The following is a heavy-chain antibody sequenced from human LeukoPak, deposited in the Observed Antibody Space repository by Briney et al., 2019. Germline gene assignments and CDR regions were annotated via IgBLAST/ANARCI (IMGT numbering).Heavy chain of an antibody. D-gene: IGHD3-10*01. CDR2: ISGSGGTT. J-gene: IGHJ4*02. V-gene: IGHV3-23*01. CDR3: AKGSGWFGEYSGDY. CDR1: GFTFRSDA. Sequence: GGSLRLSCAASGFTFRSDAMSWVRQAPGKGLEWVSGISGSGGTTYYADSVKGRFTISRDNSKNTLYLQMNSLRAEDTAVYYCAKGSGWFGEYSGDYWGQGTLVTVSS.